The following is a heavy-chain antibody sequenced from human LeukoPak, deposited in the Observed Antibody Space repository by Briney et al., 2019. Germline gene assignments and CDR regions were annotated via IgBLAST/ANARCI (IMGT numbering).Heavy chain of an antibody. Sequence: GGSLRLSCAASGFTFSSYSMNWVRQAPGKGLEWVSAISGSGGSTYYADSVKGRFTISRDNSKNTLYLQMNSLRAEDTAVYYCAKGGGQGSLPLDFDYWGQGTLVTVSS. D-gene: IGHD3-10*01. J-gene: IGHJ4*02. CDR1: GFTFSSYS. CDR3: AKGGGQGSLPLDFDY. V-gene: IGHV3-23*01. CDR2: ISGSGGST.